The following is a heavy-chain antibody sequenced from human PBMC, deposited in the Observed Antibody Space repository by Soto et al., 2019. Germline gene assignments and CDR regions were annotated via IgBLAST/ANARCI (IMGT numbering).Heavy chain of an antibody. Sequence: QVQLQESGPGLVKPSETLSLTCTVSGGSISSYYWSWIRQPPGKGLEWTGYGYYSGSTNYNPSLKSRVTISVDTSKNQFSLKLSSVTAADTAVYYCASYANYNHYWGQGTLVTVSS. CDR3: ASYANYNHY. V-gene: IGHV4-59*01. D-gene: IGHD4-4*01. CDR1: GGSISSYY. CDR2: GYYSGST. J-gene: IGHJ4*02.